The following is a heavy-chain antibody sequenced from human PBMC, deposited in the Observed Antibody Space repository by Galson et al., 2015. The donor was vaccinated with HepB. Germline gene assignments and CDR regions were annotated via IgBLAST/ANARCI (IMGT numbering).Heavy chain of an antibody. J-gene: IGHJ2*01. V-gene: IGHV3-48*04. Sequence: SLRLSCAASGFTFSSYSMNWVRQAPGKGLEWVSYISSSSSTIYYADSVKGRFTISRDNAKNSLYLQMNSLRAEDTAVYYCASAVSSSWYGDWYFDLWGRGTLVTISS. CDR3: ASAVSSSWYGDWYFDL. CDR2: ISSSSSTI. CDR1: GFTFSSYS. D-gene: IGHD6-13*01.